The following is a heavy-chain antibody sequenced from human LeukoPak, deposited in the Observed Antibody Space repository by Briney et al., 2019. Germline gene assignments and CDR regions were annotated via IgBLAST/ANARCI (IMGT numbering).Heavy chain of an antibody. CDR3: AREGRYGGYYFDY. V-gene: IGHV4-59*11. J-gene: IGHJ4*02. D-gene: IGHD3-10*01. CDR2: IYYSGST. Sequence: SETLSFTCTVSGGSISSHYWSWIRQPPGKGLEWIGYIYYSGSTNYNPSLKSRVTISVDTSKNQFSLKLSSVTAADTAVYYCAREGRYGGYYFDYWGQGTLVTVSS. CDR1: GGSISSHY.